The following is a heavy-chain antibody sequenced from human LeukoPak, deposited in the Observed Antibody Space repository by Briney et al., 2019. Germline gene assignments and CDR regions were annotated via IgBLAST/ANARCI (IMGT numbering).Heavy chain of an antibody. CDR1: EFTFSSYW. Sequence: GGSLRLSCAASEFTFSSYWMSWVRQAPGKGLEWVANIKQDGSDKYYVDSVKGRFTISRDNAKTSLYLQMNSLRAEDTAVYSCARHLSGVTGYTYGRGIDYWGQGTLVTVSS. CDR2: IKQDGSDK. V-gene: IGHV3-7*01. CDR3: ARHLSGVTGYTYGRGIDY. D-gene: IGHD5-18*01. J-gene: IGHJ4*02.